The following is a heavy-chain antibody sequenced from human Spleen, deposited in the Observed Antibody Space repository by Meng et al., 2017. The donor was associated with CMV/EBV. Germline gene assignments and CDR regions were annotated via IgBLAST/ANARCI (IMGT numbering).Heavy chain of an antibody. CDR1: GFTFSSYA. CDR2: ISNDGFNK. Sequence: GGSLRLSCAASGFTFSSYAMHWVRQAPGKGLEWVAVISNDGFNKFYSDSVKGRFSISRDNSKRTLYLQMNSLRTEDTAVYFCARLEGPWGQGTLVTVSS. J-gene: IGHJ5*02. CDR3: ARLEGP. V-gene: IGHV3-30-3*01.